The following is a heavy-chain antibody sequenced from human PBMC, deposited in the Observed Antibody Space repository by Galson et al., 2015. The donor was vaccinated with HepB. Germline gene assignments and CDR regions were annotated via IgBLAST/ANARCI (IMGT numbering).Heavy chain of an antibody. CDR3: TTEYFRLVRVVIINVIDM. V-gene: IGHV3-15*01. CDR2: IRSRSDGGTI. J-gene: IGHJ3*02. Sequence: SLRLSCAASGFTFSNAWMSWVRQAPGKGLEWVGRIRSRSDGGTIEYAAPVKGRFSISRDDSKDTLYLQMISLKAEDTAVYYCTTEYFRLVRVVIINVIDMGDQATVVTVSS. CDR1: GFTFSNAW. D-gene: IGHD3-10*01.